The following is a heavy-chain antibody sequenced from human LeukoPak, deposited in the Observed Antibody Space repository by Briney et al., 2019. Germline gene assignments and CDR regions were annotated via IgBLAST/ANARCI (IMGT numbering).Heavy chain of an antibody. Sequence: SETLSLTCAVYGGSFSGYYWSWIRQPPGKGLEWIGYIYSSGGTYYNPSLWSRVTISVDTSKNQFSLRLTSVTAADTAVYYCARSATVTTHLDYWGQGTLVSVSS. V-gene: IGHV4-34*11. J-gene: IGHJ4*02. D-gene: IGHD4-17*01. CDR2: IYSSGGT. CDR1: GGSFSGYY. CDR3: ARSATVTTHLDY.